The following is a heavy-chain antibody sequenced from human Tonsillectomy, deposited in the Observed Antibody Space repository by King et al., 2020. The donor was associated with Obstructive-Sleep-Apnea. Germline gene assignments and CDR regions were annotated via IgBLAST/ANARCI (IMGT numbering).Heavy chain of an antibody. D-gene: IGHD3-10*01. Sequence: VQLQESGPGLVKPSETLSLTCTVSAGSISNSYWSWIRQPPGKGLEWIGHIFYSGSTNYNPSLKSRGTISVDTSKNQFSLKLSAVTAADTAVYYCARDNGYYYQQWGQGTLVTVSS. J-gene: IGHJ4*02. CDR1: AGSISNSY. CDR2: IFYSGST. V-gene: IGHV4-59*01. CDR3: ARDNGYYYQQ.